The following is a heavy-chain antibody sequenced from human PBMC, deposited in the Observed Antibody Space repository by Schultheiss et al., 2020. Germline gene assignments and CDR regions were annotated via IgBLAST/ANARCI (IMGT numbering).Heavy chain of an antibody. CDR2: IYTSGST. CDR3: ARSSSSWYADYYYGMDV. D-gene: IGHD6-13*01. Sequence: SETLSLTCTVSGGSISSCGYYWSWIRQPAGKGLEWIGRIYTSGSTNYNPSLKSRVTISVDTSKNQFSLKLSSVTAADTAVYYCARSSSSWYADYYYGMDVWGQGTTVTVSS. V-gene: IGHV4-61*02. CDR1: GGSISSCGYY. J-gene: IGHJ6*02.